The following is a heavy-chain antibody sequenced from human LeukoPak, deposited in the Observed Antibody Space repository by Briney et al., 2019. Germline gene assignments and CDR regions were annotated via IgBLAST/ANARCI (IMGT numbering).Heavy chain of an antibody. Sequence: GSLRLSCAASGFTFSSYSMNWVRQAPGKGLEWVSSISSSSSYIYYADSVKGRFTISRDNAKNSLYLQMNGLRAEDTAVYYCARDQADSSGYELDYWGQGTLVTVSS. CDR1: GFTFSSYS. CDR2: ISSSSSYI. J-gene: IGHJ4*02. D-gene: IGHD3-22*01. V-gene: IGHV3-21*01. CDR3: ARDQADSSGYELDY.